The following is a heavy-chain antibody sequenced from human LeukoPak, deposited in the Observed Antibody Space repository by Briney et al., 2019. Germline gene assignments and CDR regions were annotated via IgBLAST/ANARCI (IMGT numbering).Heavy chain of an antibody. CDR2: IYYSGTT. J-gene: IGHJ4*02. CDR1: GGSISSSSYY. Sequence: ASETLSLTCTVSGGSISSSSYYWGWIRQPPGQGLEWIANIYYSGTTYYNPSLKSRVTISVDTSKNQFSLKLNSVTAADTAVYYCARRPMDGYSGYGVFDYWGQGTLVTVSS. V-gene: IGHV4-39*01. CDR3: ARRPMDGYSGYGVFDY. D-gene: IGHD5-12*01.